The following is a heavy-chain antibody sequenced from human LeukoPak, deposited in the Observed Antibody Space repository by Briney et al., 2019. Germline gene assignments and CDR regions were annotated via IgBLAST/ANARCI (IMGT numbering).Heavy chain of an antibody. D-gene: IGHD3-10*01. CDR2: ISGSGGST. CDR3: AKDSRDYYGSGSYYKEFDY. V-gene: IGHV3-23*01. CDR1: GFTFSSYA. J-gene: IGHJ4*02. Sequence: GGSLRLSCAASGFTFSSYAMSWVRQAPGKGLEWVSAISGSGGSTYYADSVKGRFTISRDNSKNTLYLQMNSLRAEDTAVYYCAKDSRDYYGSGSYYKEFDYWGQGTLVTVSS.